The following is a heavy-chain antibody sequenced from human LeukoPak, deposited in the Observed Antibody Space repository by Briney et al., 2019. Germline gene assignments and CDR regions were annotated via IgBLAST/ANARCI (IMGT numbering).Heavy chain of an antibody. CDR3: ARDQILRYFDWTPGGMDV. CDR1: GFTFSSYS. D-gene: IGHD3-9*01. V-gene: IGHV3-21*01. CDR2: ISSSSSYI. Sequence: GGSLRLSCAASGFTFSSYSMNWVRQAPGKGLEWVSSISSSSSYIYYADSVKGRFTISRDNAKNSLYLQMNSLRAEDTAVYYCARDQILRYFDWTPGGMDVWGQGTTVTVSS. J-gene: IGHJ6*02.